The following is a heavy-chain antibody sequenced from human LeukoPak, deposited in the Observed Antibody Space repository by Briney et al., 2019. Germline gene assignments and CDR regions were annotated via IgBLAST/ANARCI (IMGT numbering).Heavy chain of an antibody. Sequence: SQTLSLTCTVSGVSISSGSYYWSWLRQPAGKGLEWIGRIYTSESTNYNPTLKSRVTISVDTSKNQFSLKLSSVTAADTAVYYCVMSVVTAVQYYYYIDVWGKGTTVTVSS. CDR1: GVSISSGSYY. CDR2: IYTSEST. J-gene: IGHJ6*03. CDR3: VMSVVTAVQYYYYIDV. D-gene: IGHD2-21*02. V-gene: IGHV4-61*02.